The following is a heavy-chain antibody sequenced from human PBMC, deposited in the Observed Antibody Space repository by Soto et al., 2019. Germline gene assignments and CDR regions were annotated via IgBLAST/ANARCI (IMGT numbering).Heavy chain of an antibody. CDR2: ISWDGGST. J-gene: IGHJ6*02. D-gene: IGHD5-18*01. CDR3: AKLLGYSYGSDRNGMDV. CDR1: GFTFDDYA. V-gene: IGHV3-43D*04. Sequence: SLRLSCAASGFTFDDYAMHWVRQAPGKGLEWVSLISWDGGSTYYADSVKGRFTISRDNSKNSLYLQMNSLRAEDTALYYCAKLLGYSYGSDRNGMDVWGQGTTVTVSS.